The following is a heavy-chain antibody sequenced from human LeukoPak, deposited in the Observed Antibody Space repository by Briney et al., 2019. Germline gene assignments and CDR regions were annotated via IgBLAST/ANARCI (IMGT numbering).Heavy chain of an antibody. V-gene: IGHV3-30*02. D-gene: IGHD5-18*01. J-gene: IGHJ4*02. CDR1: GFTFSSYG. Sequence: GGSLRLSCAASGFTFSSYGMHWVRQAPGKGLEWVAFIRYDGSNKYYADSVKGRFTISRDNAKNSLYLQMNSLRAEDTAVYYCARGRDTAMARFDYWGQGTLVTVSS. CDR2: IRYDGSNK. CDR3: ARGRDTAMARFDY.